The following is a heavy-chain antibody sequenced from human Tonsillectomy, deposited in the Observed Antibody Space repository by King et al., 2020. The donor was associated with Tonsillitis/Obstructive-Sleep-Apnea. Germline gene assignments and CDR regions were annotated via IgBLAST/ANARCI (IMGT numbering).Heavy chain of an antibody. V-gene: IGHV3-74*03. D-gene: IGHD6-19*01. CDR3: ARAVASAADY. CDR2: INSDGSRK. CDR1: GFTFSNYW. Sequence: VQLVESGGGLVQPGGSLRLSCAASGFTFSNYWMHWVRQAPGKGLVWVSRINSDGSRKTYADSVKGRFTISSDNAKNTLYLQMNSLRAEDTAVYYCARAVASAADYWGQGTLVTVSS. J-gene: IGHJ4*02.